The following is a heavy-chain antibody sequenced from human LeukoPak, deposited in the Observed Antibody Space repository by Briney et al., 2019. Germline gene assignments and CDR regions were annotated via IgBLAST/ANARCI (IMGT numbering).Heavy chain of an antibody. J-gene: IGHJ5*02. CDR3: ARGLSQDLINWFDP. CDR2: INPNSGGT. V-gene: IGHV1-2*02. CDR1: GYSFTGHH. Sequence: ASVKVPCKASGYSFTGHHVHWVRQAPGQGLEWLGWINPNSGGTNYAQTFQGRVAMTLDTSVSTAYMELSWLKSDDTAVYYCARGLSQDLINWFDPWGQGTLVTVSS. D-gene: IGHD3-16*01.